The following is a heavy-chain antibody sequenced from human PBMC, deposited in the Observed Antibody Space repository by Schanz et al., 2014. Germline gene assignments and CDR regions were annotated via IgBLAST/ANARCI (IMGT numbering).Heavy chain of an antibody. CDR1: GFSSTAYW. CDR2: VRSDGTNT. CDR3: EVVITNLGDL. D-gene: IGHD3-22*01. J-gene: IGHJ4*02. V-gene: IGHV3-74*03. Sequence: DVQLVESGGGFVQSGGSLTLACAVSGFSSTAYWMHWVRQVPGKGLVWVSRVRSDGTNTTFADFVKGRFTISIDNAKNTLFLQMHNXSVEDTALYFCEVVITNLGDLWGQGTLVTVSS.